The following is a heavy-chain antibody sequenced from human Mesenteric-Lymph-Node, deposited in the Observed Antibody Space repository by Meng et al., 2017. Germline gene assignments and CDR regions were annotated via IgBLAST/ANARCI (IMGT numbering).Heavy chain of an antibody. CDR3: ARDYYGSGRVDP. J-gene: IGHJ5*02. D-gene: IGHD3-10*01. CDR1: GGSFSGYY. V-gene: IGHV4-34*01. Sequence: QGPLQQLGQELLEPSAPLSLTCAVYGGSFSGYYWSWVRQHPGKWVEWIGEINHSGSTNYNPSLKSRVTISVDTSKNQFSLKLRSVTAADTAVYYCARDYYGSGRVDPWGQGTLVTVSS. CDR2: INHSGST.